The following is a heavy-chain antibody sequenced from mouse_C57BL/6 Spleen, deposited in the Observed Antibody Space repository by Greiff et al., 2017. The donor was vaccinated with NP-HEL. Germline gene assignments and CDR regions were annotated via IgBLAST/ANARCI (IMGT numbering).Heavy chain of an antibody. V-gene: IGHV1-81*01. CDR1: GYTFTSYG. Sequence: QVQLKESGAELARPGASVKLSCKASGYTFTSYGISWVKQRTGQGLEWIGEIYPRSGNTYYNEKFKGKATLTADKSTSTAYIELRSLTSDDAAVDFCARSHITTVVARDFDDWGKGITLTVAS. CDR3: ARSHITTVVARDFDD. J-gene: IGHJ2*01. D-gene: IGHD1-1*01. CDR2: IYPRSGNT.